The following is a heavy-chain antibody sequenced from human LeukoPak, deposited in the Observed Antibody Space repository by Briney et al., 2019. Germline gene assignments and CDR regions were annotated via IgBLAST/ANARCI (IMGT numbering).Heavy chain of an antibody. D-gene: IGHD3-3*01. CDR3: ARDEAQRYDFWSGYYPPDPFDI. V-gene: IGHV1-18*01. J-gene: IGHJ3*02. CDR2: ISAYNGST. Sequence: ASVKVSCKASGYTFTSYGISWVRQAPGQGLEWMGWISAYNGSTNYAQKLQGRVTMTTDTSTSTAYMELRSLRSDDTAVYYCARDEAQRYDFWSGYYPPDPFDIWGQGTMVTVSS. CDR1: GYTFTSYG.